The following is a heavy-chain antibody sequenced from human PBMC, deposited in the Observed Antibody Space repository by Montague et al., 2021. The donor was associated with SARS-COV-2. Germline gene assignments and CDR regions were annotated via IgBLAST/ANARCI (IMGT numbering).Heavy chain of an antibody. J-gene: IGHJ4*02. V-gene: IGHV3-9*01. D-gene: IGHD6-19*01. CDR3: GKDKAEYSSGWQVWD. Sequence: KSGNISYADSLKGRFTISKDNAKNSLYLQMNSLRAEDTPLYYCGKDKAEYSSGWQVWDWGKGTLVSGSS. CDR2: KSGNI.